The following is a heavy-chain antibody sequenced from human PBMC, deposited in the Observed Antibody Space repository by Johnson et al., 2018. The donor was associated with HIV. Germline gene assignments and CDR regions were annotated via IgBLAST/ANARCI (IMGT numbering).Heavy chain of an antibody. J-gene: IGHJ3*02. D-gene: IGHD1-26*01. V-gene: IGHV3-7*01. CDR3: AREWEAAFDI. CDR2: IKQDGSEK. Sequence: MQLVESGGGLVQPGGSLRLSCAASGFTFSRYWLTWVRQAPGKGLEWVANIKQDGSEKYYVDSVKGRFTISRDNAKNSLYLQMNSLRAEDTAVYYCAREWEAAFDIWGQGTMVTVSS. CDR1: GFTFSRYW.